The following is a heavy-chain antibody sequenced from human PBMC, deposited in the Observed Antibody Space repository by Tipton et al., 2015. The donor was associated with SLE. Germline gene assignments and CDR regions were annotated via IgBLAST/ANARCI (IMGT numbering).Heavy chain of an antibody. V-gene: IGHV4-59*05. CDR3: ARHGNQDY. CDR1: GGSINVYY. Sequence: PGLVKPSETLSLTCSVSGGSINVYYWSWVRQPPGKGLEWIGSIYYSGSTYYNPSLKSRVTISVDTSKNQFSLKLSSVTAADTAVYYCARHGNQDYWGQGTLVTVSS. D-gene: IGHD4-23*01. CDR2: IYYSGST. J-gene: IGHJ4*02.